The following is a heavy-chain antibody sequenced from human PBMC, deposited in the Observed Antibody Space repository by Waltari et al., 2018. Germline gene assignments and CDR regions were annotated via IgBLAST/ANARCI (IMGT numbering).Heavy chain of an antibody. Sequence: QVQLQESGPGLVKPSETLSLTCAVSGYSISSGYYWCWIRQPPGKGLEWIGSIYHSGSTYYNPSLKSRVTISVDTSKNQFSLKLSSVTAADTAVYYCARRQGYYGMDVWGQGTTVTVSS. CDR3: ARRQGYYGMDV. CDR2: IYHSGST. V-gene: IGHV4-38-2*01. CDR1: GYSISSGYY. J-gene: IGHJ6*02.